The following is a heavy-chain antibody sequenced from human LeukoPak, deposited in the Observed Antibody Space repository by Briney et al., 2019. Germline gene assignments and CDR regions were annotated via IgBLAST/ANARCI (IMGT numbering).Heavy chain of an antibody. D-gene: IGHD5-18*01. CDR3: ARVGRGYSYGYYYSDSIAAAGHFDY. V-gene: IGHV4-39*07. J-gene: IGHJ4*02. Sequence: SETLSLTCSVSGASISTSSHYWGWIRQPPGKALEWIGTFYYTGSTFYNPSLKSRVTISEDTSENQFSLKLTSVTAADTAVYYCARVGRGYSYGYYYSDSIAAAGHFDYWGQGTLVTVSS. CDR1: GASISTSSHY. CDR2: FYYTGST.